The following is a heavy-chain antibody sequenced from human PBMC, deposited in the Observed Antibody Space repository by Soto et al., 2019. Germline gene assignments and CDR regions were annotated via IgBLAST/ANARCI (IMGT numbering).Heavy chain of an antibody. Sequence: ASVKVSCKASGYTFTSYGISWVRQAPGQGLEWMGWISAYNGNTNYAQKLQGRVTMTTDTSTSTAYMELRSLRSDDTAVYYCARDCEWDGGTHPGCYYGMDVWGQGTTVTVSS. CDR2: ISAYNGNT. V-gene: IGHV1-18*01. D-gene: IGHD1-26*01. J-gene: IGHJ6*02. CDR1: GYTFTSYG. CDR3: ARDCEWDGGTHPGCYYGMDV.